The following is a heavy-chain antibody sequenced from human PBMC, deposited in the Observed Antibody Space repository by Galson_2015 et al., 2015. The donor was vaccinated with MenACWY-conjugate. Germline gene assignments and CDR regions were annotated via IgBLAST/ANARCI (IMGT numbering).Heavy chain of an antibody. CDR2: ISSSSSPI. D-gene: IGHD1-1*01. J-gene: IGHJ6*02. CDR1: GFTFGRYG. CDR3: ARELDAHEYADNSGMDV. V-gene: IGHV3-48*04. Sequence: SLRLSCAASGFTFGRYGMNWVRQAPGKGLEWISYISSSSSPIYYADSVRGRFTISRDNAKNSLYLEMNSLRAEDTAVYYCARELDAHEYADNSGMDVWSRGTTVVFSS.